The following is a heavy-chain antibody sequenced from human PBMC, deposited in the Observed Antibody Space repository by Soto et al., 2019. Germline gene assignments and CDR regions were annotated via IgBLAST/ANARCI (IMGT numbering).Heavy chain of an antibody. Sequence: GASVKVSCKASGGTFSSYTISWVRQAPGQGLEWMGRIIPILGIANYAQKFQGRVTITADKSTSTAYMELSSLRSEDTAVYYCARDGGRYCSSTSCYSPHVAVAGFYYYYYGMDVWGQGTTVTVS. J-gene: IGHJ6*02. CDR2: IIPILGIA. CDR1: GGTFSSYT. V-gene: IGHV1-69*04. D-gene: IGHD2-2*02. CDR3: ARDGGRYCSSTSCYSPHVAVAGFYYYYYGMDV.